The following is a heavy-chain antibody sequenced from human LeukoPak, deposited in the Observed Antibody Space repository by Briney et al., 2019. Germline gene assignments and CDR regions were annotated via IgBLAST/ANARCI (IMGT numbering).Heavy chain of an antibody. CDR2: ISYDGSNK. CDR3: AKDHGLLWFGELSSFDY. Sequence: GGSLRLSCAASGFTVSSNYMNWVRQAPGKGLEWVAVISYDGSNKYYADSVKGRFTISRDNSKNTLYLQMNSLRAEDTAVYYCAKDHGLLWFGELSSFDYWGQGTLVTVSS. J-gene: IGHJ4*02. V-gene: IGHV3-30*18. D-gene: IGHD3-10*01. CDR1: GFTVSSNY.